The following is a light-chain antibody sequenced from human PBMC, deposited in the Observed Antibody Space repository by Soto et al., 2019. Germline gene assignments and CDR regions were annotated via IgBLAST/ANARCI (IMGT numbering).Light chain of an antibody. Sequence: VVTQPPSVSGAPGRRVTISCTGTSSNIGAGFDVHWYQQLPGTDPKLLIFGNNNRPSGVPDRFSGSKSGTSASLAIAGLQAEDEADYYCQSYDSSLSGLYVFGTGTKLTVL. V-gene: IGLV1-40*01. CDR1: SSNIGAGFD. CDR2: GNN. J-gene: IGLJ1*01. CDR3: QSYDSSLSGLYV.